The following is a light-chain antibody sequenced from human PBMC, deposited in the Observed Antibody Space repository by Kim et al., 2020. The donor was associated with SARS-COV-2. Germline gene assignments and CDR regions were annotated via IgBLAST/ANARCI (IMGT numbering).Light chain of an antibody. CDR1: SGPSNYA. CDR3: QTWGTGILV. Sequence: ASVKLTCTLSSGPSNYATAWHQQQPEKGPRYLMKLNSDGRHSKGDGIPDRFSGSSSGAERYLTISSRQSEDEADYYCQTWGTGILVFGGGTQLTVL. J-gene: IGLJ3*02. V-gene: IGLV4-69*01. CDR2: LNSDGRH.